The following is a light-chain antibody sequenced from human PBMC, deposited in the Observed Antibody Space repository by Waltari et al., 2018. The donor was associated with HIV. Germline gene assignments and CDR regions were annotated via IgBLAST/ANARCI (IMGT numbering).Light chain of an antibody. CDR1: SSDVGRYQY. CDR2: EVS. CDR3: SSYTNRDTVV. J-gene: IGLJ2*01. Sequence: QSALSQPASVSGSFGQSITISCTGTSSDVGRYQYVSWFQQQPGKAPKLLISEVSNRPSGVSSRFSGSKSGNTASLTIFWLQAEDEADYYCSSYTNRDTVVFGGGTKLTVV. V-gene: IGLV2-14*03.